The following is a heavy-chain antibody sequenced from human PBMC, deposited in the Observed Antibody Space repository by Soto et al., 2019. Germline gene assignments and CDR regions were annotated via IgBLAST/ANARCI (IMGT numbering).Heavy chain of an antibody. D-gene: IGHD2-2*01. CDR2: IYYTGSS. CDR3: ARDVGSSHGPGHPHYFDY. V-gene: IGHV4-61*01. J-gene: IGHJ4*02. Sequence: SETLSLTCTVSGGSVSSGNYYWSWIRQPPGKGLEWIGFIYYTGSSSYNPSLKSRVTMSLDKSNNQFSLKLTSVTAADTAVYYCARDVGSSHGPGHPHYFDYWGQGTLVTVSS. CDR1: GGSVSSGNYY.